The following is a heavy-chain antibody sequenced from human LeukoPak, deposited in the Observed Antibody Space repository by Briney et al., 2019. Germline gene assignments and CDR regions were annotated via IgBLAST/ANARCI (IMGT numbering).Heavy chain of an antibody. CDR1: GFTFSDYY. Sequence: GGSLRLSCAVSGFTFSDYYMSWIRQAPGKGLEWVSYISSGGSTISHADSVKGRFTISRDNAKNSLYLQMNSLRAEDTAVYYCARDRVVRYYYGSGSYTSFDYWGQGTLVTVSS. D-gene: IGHD3-10*01. V-gene: IGHV3-11*04. CDR3: ARDRVVRYYYGSGSYTSFDY. CDR2: ISSGGSTI. J-gene: IGHJ4*02.